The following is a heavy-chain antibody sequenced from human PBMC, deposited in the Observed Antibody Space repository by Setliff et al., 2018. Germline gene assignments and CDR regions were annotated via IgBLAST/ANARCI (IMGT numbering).Heavy chain of an antibody. CDR1: GYSISSGYY. D-gene: IGHD2-2*01. CDR2: IYHSGST. CDR3: ARHRSGRLPSDCSSTSCYRLAGYYYYGMDV. Sequence: PSETLSLTCAVSGYSISSGYYWGWIRQPPGKGLEWIGSIYHSGSTYYNPSLKSRVTISVDTSQNQFSLKLSSVTAADTAVHYCARHRSGRLPSDCSSTSCYRLAGYYYYGMDVWGQGTTVTVSS. J-gene: IGHJ6*02. V-gene: IGHV4-38-2*01.